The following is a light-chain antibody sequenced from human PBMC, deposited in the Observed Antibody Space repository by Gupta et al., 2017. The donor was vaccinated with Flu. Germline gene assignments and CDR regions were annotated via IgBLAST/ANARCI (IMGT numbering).Light chain of an antibody. V-gene: IGKV3-11*01. CDR2: DAS. CDR3: QQRSNWPPLT. Sequence: EIVLTQSPATLSLSTGERATLSCRASQSVSSYLAWYQQKPGQAPRLLIYDASNRATGIPARFSGSGSGTDVTRTISSLEPEEFAVYYCQQRSNWPPLTFGGGTKVEIK. J-gene: IGKJ4*01. CDR1: QSVSSY.